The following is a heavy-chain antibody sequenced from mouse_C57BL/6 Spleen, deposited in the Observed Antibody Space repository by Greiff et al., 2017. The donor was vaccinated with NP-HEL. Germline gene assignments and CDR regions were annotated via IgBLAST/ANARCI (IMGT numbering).Heavy chain of an antibody. CDR2: INYDGSST. CDR1: GFTFSDYY. Sequence: DVQLVESEGGLVQPGSSMKLSCTASGFTFSDYYMAWVRQVPEKGLEWVANINYDGSSTYYLDSLKSRFIISRDNAKNILYLQMSSLKSEDTATYYCARGRTAYAMDYWGQGTSVTVSS. V-gene: IGHV5-16*01. CDR3: ARGRTAYAMDY. J-gene: IGHJ4*01.